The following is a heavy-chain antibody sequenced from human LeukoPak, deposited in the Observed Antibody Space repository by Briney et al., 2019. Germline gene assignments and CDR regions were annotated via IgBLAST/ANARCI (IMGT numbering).Heavy chain of an antibody. Sequence: GASVKVSCKASGGTFSSYAISWVRQAPGQGLEWMGWINSNSGGTNYAQKFQDRVTMTSDTSISTAYMELSRLRSDDTAVYYCASKGAGYCRSTNCQGAFDIWGQGTMVSVSP. CDR1: GGTFSSYA. J-gene: IGHJ3*02. CDR3: ASKGAGYCRSTNCQGAFDI. CDR2: INSNSGGT. D-gene: IGHD2-2*01. V-gene: IGHV1-2*02.